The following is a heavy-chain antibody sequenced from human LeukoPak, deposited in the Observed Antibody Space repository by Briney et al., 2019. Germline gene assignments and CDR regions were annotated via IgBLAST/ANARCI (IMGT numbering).Heavy chain of an antibody. CDR2: INSDGGTT. V-gene: IGHV3-74*01. CDR3: ARGGVLRGMDY. Sequence: GGSLRLSCAASGFTFSSHWMHWVRQAPGKGLVWVSYINSDGGTTAFADPVKGRFTISRDNADNTLYLQMNSLSPEDTALYYCARGGVLRGMDYWGQGALVTVSS. J-gene: IGHJ4*02. CDR1: GFTFSSHW. D-gene: IGHD2/OR15-2a*01.